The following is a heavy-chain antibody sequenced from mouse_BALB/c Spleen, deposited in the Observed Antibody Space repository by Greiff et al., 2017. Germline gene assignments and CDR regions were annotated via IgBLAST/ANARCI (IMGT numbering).Heavy chain of an antibody. CDR2: IYPGDGDT. Sequence: VKLVESGPELVKPGASVKISCKASGYAFSSSWMNWVKQRPGQGLEWIGRIYPGDGDTNYNGKFKGKATLTADKSSSTAYMQLSSLTSVDSAVYFCARRYGYLYAMDYWGQGTSVTVSS. CDR3: ARRYGYLYAMDY. J-gene: IGHJ4*01. V-gene: IGHV1-82*01. CDR1: GYAFSSSW. D-gene: IGHD2-2*01.